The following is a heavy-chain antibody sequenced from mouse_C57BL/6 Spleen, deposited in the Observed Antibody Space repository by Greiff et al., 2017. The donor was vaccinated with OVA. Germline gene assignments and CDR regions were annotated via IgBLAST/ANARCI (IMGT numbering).Heavy chain of an antibody. CDR3: ARRDYGSSYWYFDV. D-gene: IGHD1-1*01. Sequence: DVHLVESGGDLVKPGGSLKLSCAASGFTFSSYGMSWVRQTPDKRLEWVATISSGGSYTYYPDSVKGRFTISRDNAKNTLYLQMSSLKSEDTAMYYCARRDYGSSYWYFDVWGTGTTVTVSS. J-gene: IGHJ1*03. CDR2: ISSGGSYT. V-gene: IGHV5-6*01. CDR1: GFTFSSYG.